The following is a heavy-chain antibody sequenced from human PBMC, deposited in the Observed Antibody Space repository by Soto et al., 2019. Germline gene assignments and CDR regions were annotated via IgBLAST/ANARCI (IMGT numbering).Heavy chain of an antibody. CDR2: IYYSGST. Sequence: PSETLSLTCSVSGGSVSSDYWGWIRRPPGKGLEWIGYIYYSGSTYYNPSLKSRVTISVDTSKNQFSLKLSSVTAADTAVYYCAREDSDYDILTGYLDPWGQGTLVTVSS. CDR1: GGSVSSDY. D-gene: IGHD3-9*01. CDR3: AREDSDYDILTGYLDP. J-gene: IGHJ5*02. V-gene: IGHV4-59*02.